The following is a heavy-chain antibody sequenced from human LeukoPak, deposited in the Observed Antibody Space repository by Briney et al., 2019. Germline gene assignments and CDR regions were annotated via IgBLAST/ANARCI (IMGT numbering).Heavy chain of an antibody. J-gene: IGHJ3*02. Sequence: ASVKVSCKASGYTFTDYYMNWVRQAPGQGLEWLGWINPNSGGTNYAQKFQGRVTMTRDTSTSTAYMELRRLAPDDTAAYYCARPPTFYYDSSNYYPDAFDIWGRGTMVTVSS. D-gene: IGHD3-22*01. CDR3: ARPPTFYYDSSNYYPDAFDI. V-gene: IGHV1-2*02. CDR1: GYTFTDYY. CDR2: INPNSGGT.